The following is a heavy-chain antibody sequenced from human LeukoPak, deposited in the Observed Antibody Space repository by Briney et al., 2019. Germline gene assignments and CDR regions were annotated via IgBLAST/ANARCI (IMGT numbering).Heavy chain of an antibody. J-gene: IGHJ4*02. V-gene: IGHV4-61*01. CDR1: GGSVSSGSYY. CDR2: IYYSGST. D-gene: IGHD6-13*01. CDR3: ARIASGPPSATPRFDY. Sequence: SETLSLTCTVSGGSVSSGSYYWSWIRQPPGKGLEWIGYIYYSGSTNYNPSLKSRVTISVDTSKNQFSLKLSSVSAADTAVYYCARIASGPPSATPRFDYWGQGTLVTVSS.